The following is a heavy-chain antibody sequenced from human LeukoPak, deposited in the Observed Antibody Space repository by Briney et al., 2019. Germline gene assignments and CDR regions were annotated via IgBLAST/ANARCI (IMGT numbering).Heavy chain of an antibody. CDR2: IFPGDSDT. D-gene: IGHD6-6*01. Sequence: KGGESLKISCKVSGYRFSSYWINWVRQLPGKGLEWMGVIFPGDSDTTYSPSFQGEVTISADKSISTAYLQWASLKASDTGMYYCATLRRSFDYWGQGTLVTVSS. CDR1: GYRFSSYW. CDR3: ATLRRSFDY. J-gene: IGHJ4*02. V-gene: IGHV5-51*01.